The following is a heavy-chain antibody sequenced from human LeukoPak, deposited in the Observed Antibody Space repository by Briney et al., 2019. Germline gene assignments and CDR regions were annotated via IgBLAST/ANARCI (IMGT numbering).Heavy chain of an antibody. CDR3: ARGAGEWWDPTREYFQH. CDR2: ISAYNGNT. J-gene: IGHJ1*01. D-gene: IGHD2-8*01. V-gene: IGHV1-18*01. CDR1: GYTFSIYG. Sequence: PGASVRVSCKASGYTFSIYGFSWVRQAPGQGLEWMGWISAYNGNTNYAQKLQGRVTMTTDTSTSTAYMELRSLRSDDTAVYYCARGAGEWWDPTREYFQHWGQGTLVTVSS.